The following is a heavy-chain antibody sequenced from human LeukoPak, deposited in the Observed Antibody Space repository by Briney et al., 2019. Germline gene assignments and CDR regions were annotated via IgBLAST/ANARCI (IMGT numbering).Heavy chain of an antibody. D-gene: IGHD7-27*01. J-gene: IGHJ4*02. CDR2: IYYSGST. CDR1: GGSFSSYY. V-gene: IGHV4-39*07. CDR3: AREYTGDLFDY. Sequence: PSETLSLTCAVYGGSFSSYYWGWIRQPPGKGLEWIGSIYYSGSTYYNPSLKSRVTISVDTSKNQFSLKLSSVTAADTAVYYCAREYTGDLFDYWGQGTLVTVSS.